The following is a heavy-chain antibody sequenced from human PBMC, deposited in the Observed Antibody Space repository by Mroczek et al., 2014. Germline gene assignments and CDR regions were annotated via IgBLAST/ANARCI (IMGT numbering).Heavy chain of an antibody. CDR1: GGSFSGYY. Sequence: QVQLQQWGAGLLKPSETLSLTCAVYGGSFSGYYWSWIRQPPGKGLEWIGEINHSGSTNYNPSLKSRVTISVDTSKNQFSLKLSSVTAADTAVYYCARWAVGTSAYYFDYWGQGTLVTVSS. CDR2: INHSGST. V-gene: IGHV4-34*01. J-gene: IGHJ4*02. CDR3: ARWAVGTSAYYFDY. D-gene: IGHD6-13*01.